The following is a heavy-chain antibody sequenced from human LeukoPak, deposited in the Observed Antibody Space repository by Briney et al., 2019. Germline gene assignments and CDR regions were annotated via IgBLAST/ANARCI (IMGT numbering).Heavy chain of an antibody. CDR2: ISYDGSNT. CDR3: AKASEVRYSYAFLDY. D-gene: IGHD5-18*01. Sequence: QPGRSLRLSCAASGFTFSNYAMHWVRQTPGKGLEWVAIISYDGSNTFYVDSVKGRFTISRDNSENTLYLQMSSLRAEDTALYYCAKASEVRYSYAFLDYWGQGTLVTVSS. CDR1: GFTFSNYA. V-gene: IGHV3-30*18. J-gene: IGHJ4*02.